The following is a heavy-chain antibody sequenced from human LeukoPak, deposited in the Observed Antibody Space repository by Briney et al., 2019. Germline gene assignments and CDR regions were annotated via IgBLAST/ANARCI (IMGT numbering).Heavy chain of an antibody. V-gene: IGHV3-23*01. Sequence: GGSPRLSCAASGFTFSNYVMSWVRQAPGMGLEWVSAISGSGASTYYADSVKGRFTISRGISKNTLYLQMNSLRAEDAAVYYCAKSTEGSYYSPHDYWGQGTLVIVSS. CDR1: GFTFSNYV. CDR3: AKSTEGSYYSPHDY. J-gene: IGHJ4*02. CDR2: ISGSGAST. D-gene: IGHD2-15*01.